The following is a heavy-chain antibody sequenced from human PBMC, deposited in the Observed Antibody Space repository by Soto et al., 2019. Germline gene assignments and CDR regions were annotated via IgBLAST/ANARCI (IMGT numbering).Heavy chain of an antibody. CDR1: GFTFSSYW. CDR3: ASNPSGGYRYDM. J-gene: IGHJ3*02. CDR2: INSDGTTT. V-gene: IGHV3-74*01. D-gene: IGHD2-21*01. Sequence: EVQLVESGGGLVQPGGSLRLSCAASGFTFSSYWMHWVRQVPGQGLVWVSRINSDGTTTTYADSVKGRFTISRDNAKNTLYLQMNSLRAEDTAVYYFASNPSGGYRYDMWGQGTMVTVSS.